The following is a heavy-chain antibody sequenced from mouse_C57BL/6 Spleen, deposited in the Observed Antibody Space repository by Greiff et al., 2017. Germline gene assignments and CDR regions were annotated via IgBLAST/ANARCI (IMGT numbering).Heavy chain of an antibody. V-gene: IGHV1-82*01. Sequence: VQLQQSGPELVKPGASVKISCKASGYAFSSSWMNWVKQRPGKGLEWIGRIYPGDGDTNYNGKFKGKATLTADKSSSTAYMQLSSLTSEDSAVYFCARSRYDDDKAMDYWGQGTSVTVSS. CDR3: ARSRYDDDKAMDY. D-gene: IGHD2-4*01. CDR2: IYPGDGDT. J-gene: IGHJ4*01. CDR1: GYAFSSSW.